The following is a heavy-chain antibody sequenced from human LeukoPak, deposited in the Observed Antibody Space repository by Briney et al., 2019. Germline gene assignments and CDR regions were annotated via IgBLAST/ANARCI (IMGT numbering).Heavy chain of an antibody. Sequence: GGSLRLSCAASGFTFSSYSMNWVRQAPGKGLEWVSSIRSSSSYLYYADTVKGRFTISRDNAKNSLYLQINSLRAEDTAVYDCARVHYYDSSGYSPYYYYMDVWGKGTTVTVSS. CDR1: GFTFSSYS. V-gene: IGHV3-21*01. CDR2: IRSSSSYL. D-gene: IGHD3-22*01. J-gene: IGHJ6*03. CDR3: ARVHYYDSSGYSPYYYYMDV.